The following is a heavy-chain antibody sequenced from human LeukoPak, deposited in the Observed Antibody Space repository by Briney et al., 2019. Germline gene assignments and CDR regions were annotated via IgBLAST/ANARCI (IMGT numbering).Heavy chain of an antibody. CDR3: AGTPSKRVAGTPY. D-gene: IGHD6-19*01. J-gene: IGHJ4*02. CDR1: GFTFSSYS. Sequence: GGSLRLSCAASGFTFSSYSMNWVRQAPGKGLEWVSSISSSSSYIYYADSVKGRFTISRDNAKNSLYLQMNSLRAEDTAVYYCAGTPSKRVAGTPYWGQGTLATVSS. V-gene: IGHV3-21*01. CDR2: ISSSSSYI.